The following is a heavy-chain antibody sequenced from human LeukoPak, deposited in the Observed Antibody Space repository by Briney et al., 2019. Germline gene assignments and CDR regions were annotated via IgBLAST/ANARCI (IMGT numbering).Heavy chain of an antibody. CDR2: IKQDGSEK. V-gene: IGHV3-7*02. CDR1: GFTFSSYA. Sequence: GGPLRLSCAASGFTFSSYAMSWVRQAPGKGLEWVANIKQDGSEKYYVDSVKGRFTISRDNAKNSLYLQMNSLRAEDTAVYYCASFIRQQLVHTDFDYWGQGTLVTVSS. CDR3: ASFIRQQLVHTDFDY. J-gene: IGHJ4*02. D-gene: IGHD6-13*01.